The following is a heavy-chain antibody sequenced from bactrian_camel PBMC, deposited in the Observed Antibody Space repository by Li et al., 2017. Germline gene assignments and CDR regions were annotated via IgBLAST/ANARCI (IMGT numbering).Heavy chain of an antibody. CDR1: GFIFSSSD. D-gene: IGHD4*01. J-gene: IGHJ4*01. V-gene: IGHV3-2*01. Sequence: VQLVESGGGLVQPRGSLRLSCAASGFIFSSSDMSWGRQIPGKGLEWVSSIYTSANSTYYADSVKGRFTISRDNARNTLYLQMNSLKADDTAMYYCAAGSDWASLATTEYEHWGQGTQVTVS. CDR2: IYTSANST. CDR3: AAGSDWASLATTEYEH.